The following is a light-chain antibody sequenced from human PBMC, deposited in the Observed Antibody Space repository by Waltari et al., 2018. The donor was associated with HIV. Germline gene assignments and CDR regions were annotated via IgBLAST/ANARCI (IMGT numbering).Light chain of an antibody. CDR1: SSDVGSTKY. CDR2: DVS. V-gene: IGLV2-14*03. CDR3: SSYTSSSTYV. Sequence: QSALTQPASVSGSPGQSITISCTGTSSDVGSTKYVSWHQQYPGEAPKLIIHDVSDRPSGISNRFSCSKSGNMASLTISGLQTEDEADYYCSSYTSSSTYVFGTGTRVTVL. J-gene: IGLJ1*01.